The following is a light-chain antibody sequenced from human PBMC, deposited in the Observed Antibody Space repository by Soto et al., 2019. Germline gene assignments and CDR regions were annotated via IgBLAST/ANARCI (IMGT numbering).Light chain of an antibody. CDR2: DAS. CDR3: QQYENIPT. CDR1: QNINNY. Sequence: DIQMTQSPSSLSASVGDRGTITCQASQNINNYLNWYQQKPGRAPKLLIYDASNLEAGVPSRFRGSGSGTDFTFTISRMQPEDIATDYCQQYENIPTVGQGTRREIK. J-gene: IGKJ5*01. V-gene: IGKV1-33*01.